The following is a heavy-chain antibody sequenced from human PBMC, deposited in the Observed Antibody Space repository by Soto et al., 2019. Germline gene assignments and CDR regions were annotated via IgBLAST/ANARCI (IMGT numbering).Heavy chain of an antibody. CDR1: GFTFSCYA. CDR3: AKDPRVRGVITDYYYYGMDV. V-gene: IGHV3-23*01. CDR2: ISGSGGST. J-gene: IGHJ6*02. Sequence: PLGSLRLSCAASGFTFSCYAMSWCRQAPDQGMEWVSAISGSGGSTYYAASVTGRFTLSRDNSKNTLYLQMNSLRAEDTAVYYSAKDPRVRGVITDYYYYGMDVWGQGTTVSVSS. D-gene: IGHD3-10*01.